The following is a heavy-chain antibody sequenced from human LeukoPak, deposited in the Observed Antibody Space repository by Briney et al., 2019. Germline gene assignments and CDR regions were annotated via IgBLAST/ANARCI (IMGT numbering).Heavy chain of an antibody. CDR2: IYYSGST. V-gene: IGHV4-39*01. J-gene: IGHJ6*03. Sequence: SETLSLTCTISGGSISSSSYYWGWIRQPPGKGLEWIGSIYYSGSTYYNPSLKSRVTISVDTSKNQFSLKLGSVTAADTAVYYCAQLSGYTYSGYGPTYYYYYYMDVWGKGTTVTVSS. CDR1: GGSISSSSYY. D-gene: IGHD5-12*01. CDR3: AQLSGYTYSGYGPTYYYYYYMDV.